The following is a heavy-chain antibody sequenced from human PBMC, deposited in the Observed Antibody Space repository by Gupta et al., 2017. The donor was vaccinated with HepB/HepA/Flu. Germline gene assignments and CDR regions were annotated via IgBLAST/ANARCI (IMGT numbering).Heavy chain of an antibody. CDR2: ISGRADST. J-gene: IGHJ2*01. Sequence: EVQLLESGGNLVPSGGSLRLSCAVSGFTFRDYVMNWLRQPRGKGPEWISAISGRADSTFYADSVKGRLTISRDNSKNTLYLQMNSLRAEDTALYYCTKGHGYCSGGLCKNHWFFDVWGRGTLVTVSS. CDR3: TKGHGYCSGGLCKNHWFFDV. V-gene: IGHV3-23*01. CDR1: GFTFRDYV. D-gene: IGHD2-15*01.